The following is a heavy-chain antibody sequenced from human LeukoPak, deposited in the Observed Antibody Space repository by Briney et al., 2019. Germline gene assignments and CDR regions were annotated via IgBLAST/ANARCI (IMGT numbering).Heavy chain of an antibody. CDR1: GFTFSSHG. CDR2: IRYDGSNE. J-gene: IGHJ4*02. Sequence: PGGSLRLSCAASGFTFSSHGMHWVRQAPGKGLEWVAFIRYDGSNEYYADSVKGRFTISRDNSKNTLYLQMNSLRGEDTAVYYCAIPEGGYCSSSSCQAFDYWGRGTLVTVSS. V-gene: IGHV3-30*02. D-gene: IGHD2-2*01. CDR3: AIPEGGYCSSSSCQAFDY.